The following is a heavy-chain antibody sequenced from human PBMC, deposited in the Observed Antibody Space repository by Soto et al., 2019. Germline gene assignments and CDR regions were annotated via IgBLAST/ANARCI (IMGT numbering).Heavy chain of an antibody. Sequence: NPSETLSLTCTVSGGSISSGGYSWTWTRQNPGKGQEWIGYIYYSGSTYYNPSLKSRVTISVDTSKNQFSLKLSSVTAADTAVYYCARDRGSSGYYRPGKMYGMDVWGQGTTVTVSS. CDR3: ARDRGSSGYYRPGKMYGMDV. CDR2: IYYSGST. J-gene: IGHJ6*02. V-gene: IGHV4-31*03. CDR1: GGSISSGGYS. D-gene: IGHD3-22*01.